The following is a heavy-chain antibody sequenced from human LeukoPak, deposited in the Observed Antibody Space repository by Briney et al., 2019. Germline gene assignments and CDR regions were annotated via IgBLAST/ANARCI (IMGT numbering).Heavy chain of an antibody. CDR3: ARVSHSSGFDY. CDR1: GYSISIGYY. V-gene: IGHV4-38-2*02. J-gene: IGHJ4*02. CDR2: IYHSGST. D-gene: IGHD3-22*01. Sequence: SEALSLTCTVSGYSISIGYYWGWIRRPPGKGLEWIGSIYHSGSTYYNPSLKSRVTISVDTSKNQFSLKLSSVTAADTAVYYCARVSHSSGFDYWGQGTLVTVSS.